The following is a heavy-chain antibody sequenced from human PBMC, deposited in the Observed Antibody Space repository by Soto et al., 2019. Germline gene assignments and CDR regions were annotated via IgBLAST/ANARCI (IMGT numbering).Heavy chain of an antibody. J-gene: IGHJ5*02. D-gene: IGHD3-3*01. CDR2: IFSNDEK. Sequence: SGPTLVNPTETLTLTCTVSGFSLSNARMGVSWIRQPPGRALEWLAHIFSNDEKSYSTSLKSRLTISKDTSKSQVVLTMTNMDLVDTATYYCARKGGYDFWSGYLAGWFDPWGQGTLVTVSS. CDR3: ARKGGYDFWSGYLAGWFDP. V-gene: IGHV2-26*01. CDR1: GFSLSNARMG.